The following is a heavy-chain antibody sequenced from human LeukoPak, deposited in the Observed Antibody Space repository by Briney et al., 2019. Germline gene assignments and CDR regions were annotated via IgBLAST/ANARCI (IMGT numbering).Heavy chain of an antibody. D-gene: IGHD6-13*01. J-gene: IGHJ3*02. CDR2: ISAYNGNT. CDR1: GYTFTSYG. Sequence: ASVKVFCKASGYTFTSYGISWVRQAPGQGLEWMGWISAYNGNTNYAQKLQGRVTMTTDTSTSTAYMELRSLRSEDTAVYYCARDRIAAAGTPDDAFDIWGQGTMVTVSS. CDR3: ARDRIAAAGTPDDAFDI. V-gene: IGHV1-18*01.